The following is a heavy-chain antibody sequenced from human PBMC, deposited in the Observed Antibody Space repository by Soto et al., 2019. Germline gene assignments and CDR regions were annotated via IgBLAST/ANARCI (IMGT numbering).Heavy chain of an antibody. J-gene: IGHJ6*02. CDR3: ARGGIAAAGLYYNYYGMDV. V-gene: IGHV1-69*01. CDR2: IILIFGTA. CDR1: GGTFSSYA. D-gene: IGHD6-13*01. Sequence: QVQLVQSGAEVKKPGSSVKVSCKASGGTFSSYAISWVRQAPGQGLEWLGGIILIFGTANYAQKFQGTVTITADESTSTAYMELSSLRSEDTAVYYCARGGIAAAGLYYNYYGMDVWGQGTTVTVSS.